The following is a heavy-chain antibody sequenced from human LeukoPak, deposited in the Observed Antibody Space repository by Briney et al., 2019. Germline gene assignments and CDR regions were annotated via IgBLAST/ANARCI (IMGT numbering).Heavy chain of an antibody. D-gene: IGHD2-15*01. CDR1: GYSFTSYL. Sequence: GESLKFSCKASGYSFTSYLIGWGRQMPGKGLEWMGINYPGDSDTRYSPSFQGQVTISAAKSISTAYLQWSSLKALDTAMYYCARPPAVVVAATYFDYWGQGTLVTVS. CDR3: ARPPAVVVAATYFDY. CDR2: NYPGDSDT. J-gene: IGHJ4*02. V-gene: IGHV5-51*01.